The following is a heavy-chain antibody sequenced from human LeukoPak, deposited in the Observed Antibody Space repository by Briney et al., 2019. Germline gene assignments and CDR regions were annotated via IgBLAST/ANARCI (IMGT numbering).Heavy chain of an antibody. D-gene: IGHD2-2*01. Sequence: GGSLRLSCAASGFTFSDYYMSWIPQAPGKGLEWVSYISSSGSTIYYADSVKGRFTISRDNAKNSLYLQMNSLRAEDTAVYYCAGRYCSSTSCYEIWGQGTLVTVSS. CDR3: AGRYCSSTSCYEI. CDR2: ISSSGSTI. CDR1: GFTFSDYY. V-gene: IGHV3-11*04. J-gene: IGHJ4*02.